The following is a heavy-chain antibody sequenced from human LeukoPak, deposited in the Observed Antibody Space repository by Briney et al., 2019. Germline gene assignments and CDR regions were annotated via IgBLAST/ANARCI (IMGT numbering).Heavy chain of an antibody. CDR3: AAQIGDYDYVWGSYPD. CDR1: GFTFTSSA. J-gene: IGHJ4*02. D-gene: IGHD3-16*01. Sequence: EASVKVSCKASGFTFTSSAMQWVRQARGQRLEWIGWIVVGSGNTNYAQKFQERVTITRDMSTSTAYMELSSLRSEDMAVYYCAAQIGDYDYVWGSYPDWGQGTLVTVSS. CDR2: IVVGSGNT. V-gene: IGHV1-58*02.